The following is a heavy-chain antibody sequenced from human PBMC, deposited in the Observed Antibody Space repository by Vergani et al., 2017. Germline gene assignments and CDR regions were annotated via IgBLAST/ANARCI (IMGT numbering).Heavy chain of an antibody. J-gene: IGHJ6*01. CDR3: ARQVAVAGKWWGPDYYYGMDV. V-gene: IGHV5-10-1*01. CDR2: IDPSDSYT. D-gene: IGHD6-19*01. Sequence: EVQLVQSGAEVKKPGESLRISCTVSGYSFTSYWISWVRQMPGKGLEWMGRIDPSDSYTNYSPSFQGHVTISADKSISTAYLQWSSLKASYTAMDYCARQVAVAGKWWGPDYYYGMDVWGQGTTVTVSS. CDR1: GYSFTSYW.